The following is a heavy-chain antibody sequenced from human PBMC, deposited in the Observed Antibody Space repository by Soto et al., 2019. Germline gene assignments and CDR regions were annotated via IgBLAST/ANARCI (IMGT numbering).Heavy chain of an antibody. CDR2: IWYDGSNK. CDR3: ARGYGGYYYVVAFDI. V-gene: IGHV3-33*01. D-gene: IGHD3-22*01. J-gene: IGHJ3*02. CDR1: GFTFSSYG. Sequence: GGSLRLSCAASGFTFSSYGMHWVRQAPGKGLEWVAVIWYDGSNKYYADSVKGRFTISRDNSKNTLYLQMNSLRAEDTAVYYCARGYGGYYYVVAFDIWGQGTMVTVSS.